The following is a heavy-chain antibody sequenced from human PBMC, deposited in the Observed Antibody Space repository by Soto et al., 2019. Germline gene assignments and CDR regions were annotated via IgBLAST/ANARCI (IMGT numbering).Heavy chain of an antibody. D-gene: IGHD2-8*01. J-gene: IGHJ6*02. CDR1: GGTFSSYA. V-gene: IGHV1-69*01. Sequence: QVQLVQSGAEVKKPGSSVKVSCKASGGTFSSYAISWVRQAPGQGLEWMGGIIPIFGTANYAQKFQGRVTITADESTSTAYMELSSLRSEDTAVYYCARKEYCTNGVCYLGGGGMEVWGQGTTVTVSS. CDR3: ARKEYCTNGVCYLGGGGMEV. CDR2: IIPIFGTA.